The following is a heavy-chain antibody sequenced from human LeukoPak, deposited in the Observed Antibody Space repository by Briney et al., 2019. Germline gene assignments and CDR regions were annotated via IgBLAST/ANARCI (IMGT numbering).Heavy chain of an antibody. Sequence: GASVKVSCKASGYTFTSYYMHWVRQAPGQGPEWMGRVNPNSGGTHYAQKFQDRVTMTRDTSISTVYMELSSLRSDDTAVYYCARDAVPGRAEYYFDYWGPGTLVTVSS. CDR2: VNPNSGGT. CDR1: GYTFTSYY. CDR3: ARDAVPGRAEYYFDY. J-gene: IGHJ4*02. D-gene: IGHD6-19*01. V-gene: IGHV1-2*06.